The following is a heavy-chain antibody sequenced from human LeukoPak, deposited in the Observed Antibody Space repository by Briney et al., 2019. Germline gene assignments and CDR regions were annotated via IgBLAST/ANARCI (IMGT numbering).Heavy chain of an antibody. Sequence: ASVKVSCKASRYTFTSYGISWVRQAPGQGLEWMGWISAYNGNTNYAQKLQGRVTMTTDTSTSTAYMELRSLRSDDTAVYYCARADTDYCSSTSCYKHFDYWGQGTLVTVSS. J-gene: IGHJ4*02. D-gene: IGHD2-2*02. CDR2: ISAYNGNT. V-gene: IGHV1-18*01. CDR3: ARADTDYCSSTSCYKHFDY. CDR1: RYTFTSYG.